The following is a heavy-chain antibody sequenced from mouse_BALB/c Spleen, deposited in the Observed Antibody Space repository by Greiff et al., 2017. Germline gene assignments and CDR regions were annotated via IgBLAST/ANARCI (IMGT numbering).Heavy chain of an antibody. V-gene: IGHV5-6-5*01. CDR1: GFTFSSYA. CDR3: ARRLIPTVSFDY. Sequence: EVMLVESGGGLVKPGGSLKLSCAASGFTFSSYAMSWVRQTPEKRLEWVASISSGGSTYYPDSVKGRFTISRDNARNILYLQMSSLRSEDTAMYYCARRLIPTVSFDYWGQGTTLTVSS. CDR2: ISSGGST. J-gene: IGHJ2*01. D-gene: IGHD1-1*01.